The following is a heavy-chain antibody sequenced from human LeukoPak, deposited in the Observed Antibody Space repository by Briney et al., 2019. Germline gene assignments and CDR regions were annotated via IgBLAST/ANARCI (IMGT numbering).Heavy chain of an antibody. CDR1: GYTFTSYG. D-gene: IGHD6-13*01. J-gene: IGHJ6*03. CDR2: ISASKGNT. CDR3: ARAPSYSSSWYVSYYYYYYMHV. Sequence: ASVKVSCKASGYTFTSYGIIWVRQAPGQGLEWMGWISASKGNTNYEQKPQGRVTMTTDTSASTSYIELRSLRSDDTAVYYCARAPSYSSSWYVSYYYYYYMHVWGKGTTVTVSS. V-gene: IGHV1-18*01.